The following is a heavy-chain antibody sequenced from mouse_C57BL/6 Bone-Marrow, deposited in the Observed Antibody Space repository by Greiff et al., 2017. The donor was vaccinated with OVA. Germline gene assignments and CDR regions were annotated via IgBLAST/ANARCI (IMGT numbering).Heavy chain of an antibody. J-gene: IGHJ1*03. Sequence: EVQVVESGGGLVQPKGSLKLSCAASGFSFNTYAMNWVRQAPGKGLEWVARIRSKSNNYATYYADSVKDRFTISRDDSESMLYLQMNNLKTEDTAMYYCVRHDVYWYFDVWGTGITVTVSS. CDR1: GFSFNTYA. D-gene: IGHD2-3*01. CDR3: VRHDVYWYFDV. CDR2: IRSKSNNYAT. V-gene: IGHV10-1*01.